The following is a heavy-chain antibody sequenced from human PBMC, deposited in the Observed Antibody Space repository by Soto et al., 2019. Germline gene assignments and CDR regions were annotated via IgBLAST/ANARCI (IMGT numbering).Heavy chain of an antibody. V-gene: IGHV3-23*01. D-gene: IGHD6-19*01. CDR3: GKERRGSGWFVCDY. J-gene: IGHJ4*02. CDR1: VLRFSHYG. CDR2: ISGSGNDA. Sequence: WGWLRIAWAPCVLRFSHYGMSRVRQATGKGLEWVSAISGSGNDASCADSVRGRFTISRDNSRDTLYLQMNSLRADDTAVYYCGKERRGSGWFVCDYWGQGELVTVYS.